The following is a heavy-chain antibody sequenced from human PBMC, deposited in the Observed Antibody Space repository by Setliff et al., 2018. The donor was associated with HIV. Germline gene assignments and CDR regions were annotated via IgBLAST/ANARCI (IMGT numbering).Heavy chain of an antibody. CDR1: GGSFSGYY. CDR2: VTHSGRT. J-gene: IGHJ4*02. Sequence: PSETLSLTCAVYGGSFSGYYWSWIRQPPGKGLEWIGEVTHSGRTNYNPSLESRVTTPVDTSKKQFSLRLTSVTAADTAVYYCARHDSGGYYSLDYWGQGTLVTVSS. V-gene: IGHV4-34*01. D-gene: IGHD3-22*01. CDR3: ARHDSGGYYSLDY.